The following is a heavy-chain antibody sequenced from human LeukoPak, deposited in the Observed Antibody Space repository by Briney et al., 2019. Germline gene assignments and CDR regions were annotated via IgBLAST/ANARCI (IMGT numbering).Heavy chain of an antibody. Sequence: SETLTLTCTDSGGSISSYYWSWIRQPPGKGLEWIGYFHYSGSANYNPSLKSRVTISVGTSKNQFSLKLSSVTAADTAVYYCARTAARYYMDVWGKGTTVTVSS. CDR1: GGSISSYY. V-gene: IGHV4-59*01. CDR3: ARTAARYYMDV. J-gene: IGHJ6*03. CDR2: FHYSGSA. D-gene: IGHD6-6*01.